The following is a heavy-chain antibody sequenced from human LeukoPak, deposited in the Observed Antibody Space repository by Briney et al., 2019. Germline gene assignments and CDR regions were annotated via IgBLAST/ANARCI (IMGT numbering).Heavy chain of an antibody. V-gene: IGHV4-34*01. Sequence: SETLSLTCAVYGGSFSGYYWTWIRQPPGKGLERIGEINHSGNTNYNPSLKSRVAISVDTSKNQFSLKLSSVIAADPAMYYCARSKDGSGFAAYWGQGTQVTVSS. CDR1: GGSFSGYY. J-gene: IGHJ4*02. D-gene: IGHD3-22*01. CDR3: ARSKDGSGFAAY. CDR2: INHSGNT.